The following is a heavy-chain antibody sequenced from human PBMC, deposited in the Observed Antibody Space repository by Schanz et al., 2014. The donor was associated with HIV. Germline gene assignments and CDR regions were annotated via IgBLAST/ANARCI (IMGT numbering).Heavy chain of an antibody. CDR2: MNPNRGNA. V-gene: IGHV1-8*01. CDR3: ARDNEGPRTSDFFYYYALDV. CDR1: GYTFNTYD. Sequence: QVQLVQSGAEVREPGASVKVSCKASGYTFNTYDINWVRQAPGQGLEWMGWMNPNRGNAGFAQNFQGRVTLTRDTSITTAYMELTSLRPEDTAVYYCARDNEGPRTSDFFYYYALDVWGQGTTVTVSS. D-gene: IGHD1-7*01. J-gene: IGHJ6*02.